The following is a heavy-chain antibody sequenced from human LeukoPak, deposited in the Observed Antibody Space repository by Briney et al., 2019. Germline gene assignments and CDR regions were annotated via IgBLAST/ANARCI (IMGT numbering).Heavy chain of an antibody. CDR2: IKQDGSAK. Sequence: GGSLRLSCAASGFSFSTNWMDWIRQAPGKGLGWVANIKQDGSAKHYVDSVKGRFTISRDNAKNSLYLQMNSLTADDTAVYYCAKEGDWTHEYWGQGTLVIVSS. V-gene: IGHV3-7*03. CDR1: GFSFSTNW. CDR3: AKEGDWTHEY. D-gene: IGHD1-1*01. J-gene: IGHJ4*02.